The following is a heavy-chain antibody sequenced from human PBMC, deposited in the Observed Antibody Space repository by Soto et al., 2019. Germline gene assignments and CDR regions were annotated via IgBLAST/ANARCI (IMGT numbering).Heavy chain of an antibody. CDR1: GYSFTSYY. CDR3: ASAPTMRGAYVDY. CDR2: INPSDRTT. V-gene: IGHV1-46*01. Sequence: ASVKVSCKTSGYSFTSYYIQWVRQAPRQGLEWMGIINPSDRTTYYAQKFQGRVTMTSDTSTSTVYMELSSLRSEDTAVYYCASAPTMRGAYVDYWGQGALVTVSS. J-gene: IGHJ4*02.